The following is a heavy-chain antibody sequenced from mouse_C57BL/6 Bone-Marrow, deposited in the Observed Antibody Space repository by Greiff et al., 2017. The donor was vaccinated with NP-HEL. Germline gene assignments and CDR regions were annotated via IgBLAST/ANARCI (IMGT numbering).Heavy chain of an antibody. D-gene: IGHD1-1*01. J-gene: IGHJ3*01. V-gene: IGHV5-17*01. Sequence: EVKLVESGGGLVKPGGSLKLSCAASGFTFSDYGMHWVRQAPEKGLEWVAYISSGSSTIYYAATVKGRFTISRDNAKTTLFLQMTRLRSEDTAMYYCARPYYYGSSWFAYWGQGTLVTVSA. CDR3: ARPYYYGSSWFAY. CDR2: ISSGSSTI. CDR1: GFTFSDYG.